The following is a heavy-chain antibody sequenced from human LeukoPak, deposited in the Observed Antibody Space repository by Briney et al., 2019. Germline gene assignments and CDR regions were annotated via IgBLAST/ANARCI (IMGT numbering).Heavy chain of an antibody. CDR1: GGSITSYY. J-gene: IGHJ3*02. D-gene: IGHD3-22*01. V-gene: IGHV4-4*07. Sequence: PSETLSLTCTVSGGSITSYYWSWIRQPAGKGLEWIGRIYTSGSTNYNPSLKSRVTMSVDTSKNQFSLKLSSVTAADTAVYYCARDKRVYYDSSGYYDAFEIRGPVTMVTVSS. CDR3: ARDKRVYYDSSGYYDAFEI. CDR2: IYTSGST.